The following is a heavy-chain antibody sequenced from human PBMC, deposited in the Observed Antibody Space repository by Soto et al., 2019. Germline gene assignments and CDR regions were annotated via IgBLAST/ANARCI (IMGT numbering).Heavy chain of an antibody. CDR1: GGTFSSYA. CDR3: SRYSYDSSGYHSHPARGAFDI. V-gene: IGHV1-69*01. J-gene: IGHJ3*02. CDR2: IIPIFGTA. D-gene: IGHD3-22*01. Sequence: QVQLVQSGAEVKKPGSSVKVSCKASGGTFSSYAISWVRQAPGQGLECMGGIIPIFGTANYAQKFQGRVTITSDEATSTAYMELSSRRSEDTSVYYCSRYSYDSSGYHSHPARGAFDIWGRGTMVTVSS.